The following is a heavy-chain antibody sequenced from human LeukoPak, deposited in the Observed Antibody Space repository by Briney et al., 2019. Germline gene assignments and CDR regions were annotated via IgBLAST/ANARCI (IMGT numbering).Heavy chain of an antibody. J-gene: IGHJ4*02. CDR3: TRDILSGWYYFDF. V-gene: IGHV3-49*04. D-gene: IGHD6-19*01. Sequence: GGSLRLSCTASGFTFGDYAMSWVRQAPGKGLEWVGFIRSKHYSGATEYAASVKGRFTISRDDSKSVAYLHMNSLKTEDTAIYYCTRDILSGWYYFDFWGQGTLVTVSS. CDR1: GFTFGDYA. CDR2: IRSKHYSGAT.